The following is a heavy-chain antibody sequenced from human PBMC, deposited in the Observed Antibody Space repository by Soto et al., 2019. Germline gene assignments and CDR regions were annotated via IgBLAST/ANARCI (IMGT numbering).Heavy chain of an antibody. CDR3: AREPGYCGSTSCYRYGMDV. D-gene: IGHD2-2*01. CDR1: GYTFTGYY. CDR2: INPNSGGT. Sequence: ASVKVSCKASGYTFTGYYMHWVRQAPGQGLEWMGWINPNSGGTNYAQKFQGRVTMTRDTSISTAYMELSRLRSDDTAVYYCAREPGYCGSTSCYRYGMDVWGQGTTVTVSS. V-gene: IGHV1-2*02. J-gene: IGHJ6*02.